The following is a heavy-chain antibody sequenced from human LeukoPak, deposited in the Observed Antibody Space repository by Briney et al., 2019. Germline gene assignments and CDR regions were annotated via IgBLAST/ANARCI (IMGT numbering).Heavy chain of an antibody. V-gene: IGHV3-7*01. CDR1: GFTFSTYW. Sequence: PGGSLRLSCAASGFTFSTYWMSWVRQAPGKGLEWVANINQDGSEKYYVDSVKGRFTISRDNAKNSVYLQMNSLRAEDTALYYCARDRGPWGFDAFDIWGQGTMVTVSS. CDR3: ARDRGPWGFDAFDI. J-gene: IGHJ3*02. CDR2: INQDGSEK. D-gene: IGHD7-27*01.